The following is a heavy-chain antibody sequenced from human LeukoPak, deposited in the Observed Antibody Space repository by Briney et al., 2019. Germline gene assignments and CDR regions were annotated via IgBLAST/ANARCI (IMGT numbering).Heavy chain of an antibody. Sequence: PGGSLRLSCAASGFTFSDFYMSWIRHAPGKGLEWLSYIGGSGTDIKYADSVKGRFTISRDNAKKSLYLQMTSLRVEDAAVYYCARDRCTGAACSGYYHGMDVWGQGTTVTVSS. D-gene: IGHD2-8*02. J-gene: IGHJ6*02. CDR1: GFTFSDFY. CDR2: IGGSGTDI. V-gene: IGHV3-11*01. CDR3: ARDRCTGAACSGYYHGMDV.